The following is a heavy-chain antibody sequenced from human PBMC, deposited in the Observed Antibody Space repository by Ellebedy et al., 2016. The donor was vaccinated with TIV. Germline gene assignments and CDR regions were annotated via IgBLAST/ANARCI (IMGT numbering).Heavy chain of an antibody. CDR1: GFTFSSYA. J-gene: IGHJ4*02. D-gene: IGHD4-17*01. V-gene: IGHV3-23*01. CDR2: ISGSGGST. Sequence: GESLKISXAASGFTFSSYAMSWVRQAPGKGLEWVSAISGSGGSTYYADSVKGRFTISRDNSKNTLYLQMNSLRAEDTAVYYCAKGVRTVTTAYYYFDYWGQGTLVTVSS. CDR3: AKGVRTVTTAYYYFDY.